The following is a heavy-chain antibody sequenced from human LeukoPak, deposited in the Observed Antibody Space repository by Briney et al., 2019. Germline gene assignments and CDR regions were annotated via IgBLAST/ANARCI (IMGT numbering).Heavy chain of an antibody. D-gene: IGHD4-11*01. CDR1: GGTFSSYT. J-gene: IGHJ4*02. CDR2: IIPILGIA. Sequence: GASVKVSCKASGGTFSSYTISWVRQAPGQGLEWMGRIIPILGIANYAQKFQGRVTITADKSTSTAYMELSSLRSEDTAVYYCARGSNYFSLGFGYWGQGTLVTVSS. V-gene: IGHV1-69*02. CDR3: ARGSNYFSLGFGY.